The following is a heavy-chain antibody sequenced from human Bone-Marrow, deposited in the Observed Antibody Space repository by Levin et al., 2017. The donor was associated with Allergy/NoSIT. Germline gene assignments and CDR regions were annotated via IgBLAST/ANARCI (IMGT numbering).Heavy chain of an antibody. J-gene: IGHJ5*02. CDR3: VRDSSGWSRDL. CDR1: GFTFSTRS. Sequence: MPGGSLRLSCVGSGFTFSTRSMTWVRQAPGKGLEWVSTISTTYRIYNADSLGGRFSISRDNAENSLYLQMNSLRVEDTAVYYCVRDSSGWSRDLWGQGTLVTVSS. CDR2: ISTTYRI. V-gene: IGHV3-21*06. D-gene: IGHD6-19*01.